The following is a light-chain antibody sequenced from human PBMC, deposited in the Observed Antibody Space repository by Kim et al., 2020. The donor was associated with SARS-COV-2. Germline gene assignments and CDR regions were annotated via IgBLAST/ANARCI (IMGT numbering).Light chain of an antibody. CDR3: NSRDSNDNVV. CDR2: GKN. Sequence: VALGQTVRITCQGDSLRSYDATRYQQKPGQAPILVIYGKNNRPSGIPDRFSGSSSGNTASLTITGTQAGDEADYYCNSRDSNDNVVFGGGTQLTVL. CDR1: SLRSYD. J-gene: IGLJ2*01. V-gene: IGLV3-19*01.